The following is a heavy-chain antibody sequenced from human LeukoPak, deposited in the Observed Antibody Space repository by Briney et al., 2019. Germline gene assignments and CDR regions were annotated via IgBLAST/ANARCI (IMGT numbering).Heavy chain of an antibody. CDR1: GGSISSSSYY. CDR2: IYYSGST. V-gene: IGHV4-39*01. J-gene: IGHJ6*03. D-gene: IGHD6-13*01. CDR3: ARHGSGIAAAGTPRPGYYYMDV. Sequence: SETLSLTCTVSGGSISSSSYYWGWIRQPPGKGLEWIGSIYYSGSTYYNPSLKSRVTISVGTSKNQFSLKLSSVTAADTAVYYCARHGSGIAAAGTPRPGYYYMDVWGKGTTVTVSS.